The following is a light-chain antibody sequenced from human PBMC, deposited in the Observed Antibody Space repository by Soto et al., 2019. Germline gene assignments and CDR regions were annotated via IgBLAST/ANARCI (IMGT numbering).Light chain of an antibody. CDR2: WAS. J-gene: IGKJ4*01. CDR1: XSXLYSSNNKNY. CDR3: QQYYSTPLT. Sequence: DIVMTQSPDSXAXXXXXXXXINXKXXXSXLYSSNNKNYLAWYQQKPGQPPKLLIYWASTRESGVPDRFSGSGSGTDFTLTISSLQAEDVAVYYCQQYYSTPLTFGGGTKVDNK. V-gene: IGKV4-1*01.